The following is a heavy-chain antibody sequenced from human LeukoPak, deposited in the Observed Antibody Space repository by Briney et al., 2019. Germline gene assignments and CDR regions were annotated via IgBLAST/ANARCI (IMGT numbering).Heavy chain of an antibody. V-gene: IGHV3-7*01. CDR3: AKDAAVGSSGYYYVPPLYYFHY. CDR1: GFTFRTYA. Sequence: GGSLRLSCSASGFTFRTYAMSWVRQAPGKGLQWVANIKDDGSETYYVDSVKGRFTISRDNAKNSLYLQMNSLRAEDTAVYYCAKDAAVGSSGYYYVPPLYYFHYWGQGTLVTVSS. J-gene: IGHJ4*02. D-gene: IGHD3-22*01. CDR2: IKDDGSET.